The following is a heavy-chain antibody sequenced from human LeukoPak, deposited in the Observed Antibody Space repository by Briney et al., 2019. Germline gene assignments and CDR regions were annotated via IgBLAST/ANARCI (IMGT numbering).Heavy chain of an antibody. CDR2: ISWSSGSI. V-gene: IGHV3-9*01. D-gene: IGHD2-21*01. Sequence: GRSLRLSCAASGFTFDDYAMHWVRQAPGKGLEWVSGISWSSGSIGYADSVKGRFTISRDNAKNSLYLQMNSLRAEDTALYYCAKDRGDAYWDAFDIWGQGTMVTVSS. CDR1: GFTFDDYA. J-gene: IGHJ3*02. CDR3: AKDRGDAYWDAFDI.